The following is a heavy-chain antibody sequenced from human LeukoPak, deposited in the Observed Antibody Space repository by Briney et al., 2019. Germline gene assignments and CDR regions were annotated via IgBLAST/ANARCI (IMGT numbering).Heavy chain of an antibody. CDR1: GGTFSSYA. D-gene: IGHD4-17*01. CDR3: ARDGVDYGDYGAFDI. CDR2: IIPIFGTA. V-gene: IGHV1-69*13. Sequence: ASVKVSCKASGGTFSSYAISWVRQAPGQGLEWMGGIIPIFGTANYAQKFQGRVTITADESTSTAYMELRSLRSDDTAVYYCARDGVDYGDYGAFDIWGQGTMATVSS. J-gene: IGHJ3*02.